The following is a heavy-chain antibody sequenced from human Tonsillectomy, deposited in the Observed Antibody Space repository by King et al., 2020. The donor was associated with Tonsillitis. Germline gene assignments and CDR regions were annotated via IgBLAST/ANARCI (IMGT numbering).Heavy chain of an antibody. D-gene: IGHD2-15*01. CDR2: INPNSGGT. CDR3: ARDLAKYCSGGSCYLLLGY. J-gene: IGHJ4*02. CDR1: GYTFTGYY. Sequence: QLVQSGAEVKKPGASVKVSCKASGYTFTGYYMHWVRQAPGQGLEWMGWINPNSGGTNYAQKFQGRVTMIRDTSISTAYMELSRLRSDDTAVYYCARDLAKYCSGGSCYLLLGYWGQGTLVTVSS. V-gene: IGHV1-2*02.